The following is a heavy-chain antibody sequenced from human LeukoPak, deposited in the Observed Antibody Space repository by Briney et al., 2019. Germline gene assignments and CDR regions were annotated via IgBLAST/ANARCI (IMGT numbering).Heavy chain of an antibody. CDR3: ASLDSSGYWFDP. CDR1: GGSISSGDYY. J-gene: IGHJ5*02. CDR2: IYYSGST. D-gene: IGHD6-19*01. Sequence: PSETLSLTCTVSGGSISSGDYYWSWIRQPPGTGLEWIGYIYYSGSTYYNPSLKSRVTISVDTSKNQFSLKLSSVAAADTAVYYCASLDSSGYWFDPWGQGTLVTVSS. V-gene: IGHV4-30-4*01.